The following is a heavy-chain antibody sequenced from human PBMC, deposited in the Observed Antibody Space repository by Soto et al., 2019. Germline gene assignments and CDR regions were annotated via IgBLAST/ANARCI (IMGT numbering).Heavy chain of an antibody. CDR3: ATGPTPAFAF. CDR1: GFTFSTYW. V-gene: IGHV3-74*01. J-gene: IGHJ3*01. Sequence: GGSLRLSCAASGFTFSTYWMHWVRKAPGTGLVWVSRIHSDGITTLYADSVTGRFTISRDNATNTVFLQMNSLRAEDTAVYYCATGPTPAFAFWGRGTMVTVSS. D-gene: IGHD1-1*01. CDR2: IHSDGITT.